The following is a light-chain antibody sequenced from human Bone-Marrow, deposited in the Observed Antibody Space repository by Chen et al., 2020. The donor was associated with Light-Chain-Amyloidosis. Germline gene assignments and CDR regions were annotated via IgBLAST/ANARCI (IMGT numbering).Light chain of an antibody. V-gene: IGKV1-39*01. CDR2: AAS. CDR1: QSIDNY. CDR3: QQSHSSPYT. J-gene: IGKJ2*01. Sequence: DIQMTQSPSSLSASVGDRVTIPCRASQSIDNYLNWYQQKPGKAPKLLIYAASSLQSGVPSRFSGSGSGTDFSLTIIGLQAEDSATYYCQQSHSSPYTFGQGTKLEIK.